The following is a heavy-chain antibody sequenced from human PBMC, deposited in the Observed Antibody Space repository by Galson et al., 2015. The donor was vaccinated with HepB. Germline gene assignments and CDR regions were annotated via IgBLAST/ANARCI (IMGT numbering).Heavy chain of an antibody. CDR1: GFTFSSYG. J-gene: IGHJ4*02. V-gene: IGHV3-30*18. CDR3: AKGREFWSGNYAVSQFDY. CDR2: ISHAGTEK. D-gene: IGHD3-3*01. Sequence: SLRLSCAASGFTFSSYGMHWVRQAPGKGLEWVGVISHAGTEKYDADSVKGRFTISRDNSKNTLNLQMNSLRAEDTAVYYCAKGREFWSGNYAVSQFDYWGQGTLVTVSS.